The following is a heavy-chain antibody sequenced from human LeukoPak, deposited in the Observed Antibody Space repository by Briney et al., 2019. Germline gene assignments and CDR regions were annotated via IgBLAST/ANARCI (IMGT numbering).Heavy chain of an antibody. V-gene: IGHV3-30*02. CDR1: GFTFSSYG. J-gene: IGHJ4*02. CDR3: AKERLWFGELFPDY. CDR2: IRYDGSKK. D-gene: IGHD3-10*01. Sequence: GGSLRLSCAASGFTFSSYGMHWVRQALGKGLEWVAFIRYDGSKKYYADSVKGRFTISRDNSKNTLYLQMNSLRAEDTALYYCAKERLWFGELFPDYWGQGTLVTVSS.